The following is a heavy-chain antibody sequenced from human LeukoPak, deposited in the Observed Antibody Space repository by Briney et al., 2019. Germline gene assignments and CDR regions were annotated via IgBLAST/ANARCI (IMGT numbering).Heavy chain of an antibody. D-gene: IGHD5-18*01. CDR2: IYHSGST. CDR3: ARARDSYGLWDYFDY. J-gene: IGHJ4*02. CDR1: GGSISSYY. Sequence: SETLSLTCTVSGGSISSYYWSWIRQPPGKGLEWIGYIYHSGSTYYNPSLKSRVTISVDRSKNQFSLKLSSVTAADTAVYYCARARDSYGLWDYFDYWGQGTLVTVSS. V-gene: IGHV4-59*12.